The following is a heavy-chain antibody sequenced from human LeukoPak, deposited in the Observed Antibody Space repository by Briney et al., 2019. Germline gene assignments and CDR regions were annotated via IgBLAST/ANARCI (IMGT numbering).Heavy chain of an antibody. D-gene: IGHD6-13*01. CDR1: GFTFSDYY. Sequence: GGPLRLSRAASGFTFSDYYMSWIRQAPGKGLEWVSYISSSGSTIYYADSVKGRFTISRDNAKNSLYLQMNSLRAEDTAVYYCAREPSYSNSWYTSCDYWGQGTLVTVSS. J-gene: IGHJ4*02. V-gene: IGHV3-11*04. CDR2: ISSSGSTI. CDR3: AREPSYSNSWYTSCDY.